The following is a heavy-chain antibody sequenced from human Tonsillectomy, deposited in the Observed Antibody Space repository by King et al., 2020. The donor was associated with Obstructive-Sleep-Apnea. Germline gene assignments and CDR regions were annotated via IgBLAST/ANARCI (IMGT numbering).Heavy chain of an antibody. Sequence: QLVQSGGGLVKPGGSLRLSCAASGFTFSSYTVNWVRQAPGKGLEWVSSISSGSNYIYYADSLKGRFTISRDNAKNSLYLQMNSLRAEDTAVYYCASRSTVTSDGLDVWGQGTTVTVSS. V-gene: IGHV3-21*01. D-gene: IGHD4-17*01. J-gene: IGHJ6*02. CDR2: ISSGSNYI. CDR1: GFTFSSYT. CDR3: ASRSTVTSDGLDV.